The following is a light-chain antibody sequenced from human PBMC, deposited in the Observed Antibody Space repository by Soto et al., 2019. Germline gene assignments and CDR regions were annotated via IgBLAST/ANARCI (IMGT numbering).Light chain of an antibody. J-gene: IGKJ5*01. Sequence: EIVLTQSPGTLSLSPGERATLSCRACQSVTSSYLTWYQQKPGQAPRLLIYGASTRAAGIPDRFSGSGSGTDFTLTISSLEPEDFAVYYCQQYGKLPITFGQGTRLEIK. CDR1: QSVTSSY. V-gene: IGKV3-20*01. CDR3: QQYGKLPIT. CDR2: GAS.